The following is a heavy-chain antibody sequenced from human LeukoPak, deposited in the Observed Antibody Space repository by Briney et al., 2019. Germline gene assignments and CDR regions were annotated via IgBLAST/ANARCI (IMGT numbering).Heavy chain of an antibody. Sequence: PGGSLRLSCAASGFTFSSYEMNWVRQAPGKGLEWVSYISSSGNTMHYADSVKGRFTISRDNAKNSLYLQMNSLRAEDTAVYYWGGGGGGIQLWYFDYWGQGTLVTVSS. V-gene: IGHV3-48*03. CDR2: ISSSGNTM. J-gene: IGHJ4*02. D-gene: IGHD5-18*01. CDR1: GFTFSSYE. CDR3: GGGGGGIQLWYFDY.